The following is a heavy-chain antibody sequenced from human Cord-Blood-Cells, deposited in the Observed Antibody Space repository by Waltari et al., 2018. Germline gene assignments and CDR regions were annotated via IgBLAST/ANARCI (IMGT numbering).Heavy chain of an antibody. V-gene: IGHV6-1*01. CDR1: GDSVSSNSAA. CDR2: TYYGSKWYN. CDR3: ARGELGIFGG. Sequence: QVQLQQSGPGLVKPSQTPSLTCAIPGDSVSSNSAAWNWHRQSPSRGLEWLGRTYYGSKWYNDYAVSGKSRITINPDTSKNQSSLQLNSVTPEDTAVYYCARGELGIFGGWGQGTLVTVSS. J-gene: IGHJ4*02. D-gene: IGHD7-27*01.